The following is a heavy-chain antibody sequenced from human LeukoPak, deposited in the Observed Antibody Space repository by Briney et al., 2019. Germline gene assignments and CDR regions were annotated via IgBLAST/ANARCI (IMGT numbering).Heavy chain of an antibody. J-gene: IGHJ4*02. Sequence: KPSETLSPTCTVSGGSISSYYWSWIRQPPGKGLEWIGYIYYSGSTNYNPSLKSRVTISVDTSKNQFSLKLSSVTAADTAVYYCARGYSYGSLFDYWGQGTLVTVSS. CDR2: IYYSGST. V-gene: IGHV4-59*01. CDR1: GGSISSYY. D-gene: IGHD5-18*01. CDR3: ARGYSYGSLFDY.